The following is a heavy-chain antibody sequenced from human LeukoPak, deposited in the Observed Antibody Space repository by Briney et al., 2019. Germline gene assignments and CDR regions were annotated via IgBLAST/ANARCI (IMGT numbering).Heavy chain of an antibody. Sequence: PGGSLRLSCAASGFTFSNAWMSWVRQAPWKGLEWVGRIKSKTDGGTTDYAAPVKGRFTISRDDSKNTLYLQMNSLKTEDTAVYYCTTSAPNRFYGPIWLHYFDYWGQGTLVTVSS. CDR1: GFTFSNAW. V-gene: IGHV3-15*01. D-gene: IGHD2/OR15-2a*01. CDR3: TTSAPNRFYGPIWLHYFDY. J-gene: IGHJ4*02. CDR2: IKSKTDGGTT.